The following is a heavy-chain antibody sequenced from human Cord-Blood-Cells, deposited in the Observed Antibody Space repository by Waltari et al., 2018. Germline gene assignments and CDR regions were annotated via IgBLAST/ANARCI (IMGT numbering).Heavy chain of an antibody. CDR2: IYYSWST. V-gene: IGHV4-30-4*01. J-gene: IGHJ2*01. CDR1: GVTISSGHYY. D-gene: IGHD7-27*01. CDR3: ARGQLTENWYFDL. Sequence: QVQLQESGPGLLKPSQTLSLTCTVSGVTISSGHYYWSLIRQPPGKGLEWIGYIYYSWSTYYNPSLKSRVTISVDTSKNQFSLKLSSVTAADTAVYYCARGQLTENWYFDLWGRGTLVTVSS.